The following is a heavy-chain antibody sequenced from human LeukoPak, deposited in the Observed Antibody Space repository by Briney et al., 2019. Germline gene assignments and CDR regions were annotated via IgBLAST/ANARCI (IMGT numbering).Heavy chain of an antibody. D-gene: IGHD1-26*01. Sequence: GASVRVSCKASGYTFISYDIHWVRQAPGQRPEWMGGINGGSGRTKYLQKLQGRVTITRDTSANTAFMELSSLRSEDTAVYYCARESGRYQDFFENWGQGTLVTVSS. V-gene: IGHV1-3*01. CDR2: INGGSGRT. CDR1: GYTFISYD. J-gene: IGHJ4*02. CDR3: ARESGRYQDFFEN.